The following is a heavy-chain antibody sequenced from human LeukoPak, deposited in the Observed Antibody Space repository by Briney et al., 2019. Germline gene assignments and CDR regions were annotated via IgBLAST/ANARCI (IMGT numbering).Heavy chain of an antibody. D-gene: IGHD2-15*01. Sequence: GGSLRLSCAASGFTFSSYSMNWVRQAPGKGLEWVSSISSSSSYIYYADSVKGRFTISRDNARNSLYLQMNGLRAEDTAVYYCARVFGGPRRECSGGSCYSSYYYYYGMDVWGQGTTVTVSS. CDR3: ARVFGGPRRECSGGSCYSSYYYYYGMDV. V-gene: IGHV3-21*01. J-gene: IGHJ6*02. CDR1: GFTFSSYS. CDR2: ISSSSSYI.